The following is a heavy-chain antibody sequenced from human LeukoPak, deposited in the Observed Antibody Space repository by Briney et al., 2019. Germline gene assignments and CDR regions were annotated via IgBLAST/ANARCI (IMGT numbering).Heavy chain of an antibody. CDR3: AGYSYGVRPP. J-gene: IGHJ5*02. CDR2: TYYRSKWYN. D-gene: IGHD5-18*01. Sequence: WNWIXXSXXXXLEWLGRTYYRSKWYNDYAVSVKSRITINPDTSKNQFSLQLNSVTPEDTAVYYCAGYSYGVRPPWGQGTLVTVSS. V-gene: IGHV6-1*01.